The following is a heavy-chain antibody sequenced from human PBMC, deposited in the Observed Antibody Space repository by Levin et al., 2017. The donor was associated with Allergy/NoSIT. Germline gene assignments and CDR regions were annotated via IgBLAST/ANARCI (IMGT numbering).Heavy chain of an antibody. J-gene: IGHJ3*02. D-gene: IGHD3-10*01. CDR2: ISWNSGSI. CDR1: FFPFSSSS. Sequence: LSFSSSFFPFSSSSLPFFLPSPFPFLSFFSGISWNSGSIGYADSVKGRFTISRDNAKNSLYLQMNSLRTEDTALYYCARDNIGLPDAFDIWGQGTMVIVSS. CDR3: ARDNIGLPDAFDI. V-gene: IGHV3-9*01.